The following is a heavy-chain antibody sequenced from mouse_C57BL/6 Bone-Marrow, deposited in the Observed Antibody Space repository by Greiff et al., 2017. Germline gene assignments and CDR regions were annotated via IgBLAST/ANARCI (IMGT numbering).Heavy chain of an antibody. CDR3: EGGSSPFYAMDY. CDR2: IYPRSGNP. CDR1: GYTFTSYG. Sequence: QVQLQQSGAELARPGASVKLSCKASGYTFTSYGISWVKQRTGQGLEWIGEIYPRSGNPYYNEKFKGKATLTADKSSSTAYMELRSLTSEDSAVYFCEGGSSPFYAMDYWGQGTSVTVSS. D-gene: IGHD1-1*01. V-gene: IGHV1-81*01. J-gene: IGHJ4*01.